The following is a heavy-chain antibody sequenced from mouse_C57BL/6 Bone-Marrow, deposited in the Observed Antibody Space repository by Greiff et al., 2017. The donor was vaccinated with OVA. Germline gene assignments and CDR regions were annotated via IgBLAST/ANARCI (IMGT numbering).Heavy chain of an antibody. Sequence: VQLKESGAELVKPGASVKMSCKASGYTFTTYPIEWMKQNHGKSLEWIGNFHPYNDDTKYNEKFKGKATLTVEKSSSTVYLELSRLTSDDSAVYYCARGATARGHWYFDVWGTGTTVTVSS. CDR1: GYTFTTYP. D-gene: IGHD1-2*01. CDR2: FHPYNDDT. J-gene: IGHJ1*03. V-gene: IGHV1-47*01. CDR3: ARGATARGHWYFDV.